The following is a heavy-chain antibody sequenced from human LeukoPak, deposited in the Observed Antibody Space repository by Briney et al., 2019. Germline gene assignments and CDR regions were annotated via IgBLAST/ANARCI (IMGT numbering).Heavy chain of an antibody. J-gene: IGHJ4*02. D-gene: IGHD3-10*01. Sequence: ASVKVSCKASGYTFTGYYMHWVRQAPGQGLEWMGWINPNSGGTNYAQKFQGRVTMTRDTSISTAYMELSRLRSDNTALYYCARERYYSSGNYNNRIDYWGQGTLVTVSS. CDR1: GYTFTGYY. V-gene: IGHV1-2*02. CDR2: INPNSGGT. CDR3: ARERYYSSGNYNNRIDY.